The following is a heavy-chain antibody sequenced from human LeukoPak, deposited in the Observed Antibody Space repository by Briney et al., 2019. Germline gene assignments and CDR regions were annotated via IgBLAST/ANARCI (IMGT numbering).Heavy chain of an antibody. CDR3: ARPDYYYYMDV. CDR2: IYYSGST. CDR1: GGSVSSSSYY. Sequence: SETLSLTCTVSGGSVSSSSYYWGWIRQPPGKGLEWIGNIYYSGSTYYNPSLKSRVTISVDTSNNQFSLKLSSVTAADTAVYYCARPDYYYYMDVWGKGTTVTISS. J-gene: IGHJ6*03. V-gene: IGHV4-39*01.